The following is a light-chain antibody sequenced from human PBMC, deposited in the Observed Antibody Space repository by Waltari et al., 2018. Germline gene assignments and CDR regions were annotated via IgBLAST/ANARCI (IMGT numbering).Light chain of an antibody. CDR3: QQYNNWPGT. V-gene: IGKV3-15*01. CDR1: QSVSSN. J-gene: IGKJ1*01. CDR2: GAS. Sequence: ETVMTQSPATLSVSPGERATLSCRAGQSVSSNLAWYQQKPGQAPRLLIYGASTRATGIPARFSGSGSGTEFTLTISSLQSEDFAVYYCQQYNNWPGTFGQGTKVEIK.